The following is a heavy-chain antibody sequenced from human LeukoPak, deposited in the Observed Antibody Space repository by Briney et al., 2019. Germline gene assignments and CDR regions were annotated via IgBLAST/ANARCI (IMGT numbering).Heavy chain of an antibody. J-gene: IGHJ3*02. CDR1: GGTFSSYA. CDR2: IIPIFGTA. CDR3: ARQTGGGGYYDAFDI. V-gene: IGHV1-69*13. D-gene: IGHD3-22*01. Sequence: ASVKVSCKASGGTFSSYAISWVRQAPGQGLEWMGGIIPIFGTANYAQKFQGRVTITADESTSTAYMELSSLRSEDTAVYYCARQTGGGGYYDAFDIWGQGTMVTVSS.